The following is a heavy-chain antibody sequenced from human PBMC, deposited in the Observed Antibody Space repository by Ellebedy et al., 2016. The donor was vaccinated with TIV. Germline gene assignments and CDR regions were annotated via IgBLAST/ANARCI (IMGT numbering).Heavy chain of an antibody. CDR3: AIGGDLAENWFDP. V-gene: IGHV4-34*01. J-gene: IGHJ5*02. D-gene: IGHD3-16*01. CDR1: GGPFSGYY. CDR2: INHSGST. Sequence: MPSETLSLTCAVYGGPFSGYYWSRIRQPPGKGLEWIGEINHSGSTNYNPSLKSRLTISVDTSKNQFSLKLTSVTAADTAVYYCAIGGDLAENWFDPWGQGTLVTVSS.